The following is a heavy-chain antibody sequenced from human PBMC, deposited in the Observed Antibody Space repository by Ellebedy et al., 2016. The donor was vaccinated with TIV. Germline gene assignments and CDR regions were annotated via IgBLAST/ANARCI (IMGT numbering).Heavy chain of an antibody. CDR2: INAGNGNT. CDR1: GYTFATYA. V-gene: IGHV1-3*01. D-gene: IGHD3-16*01. CDR3: ARDKPGGYNWFDP. Sequence: AASVKVSCKASGYTFATYAMHWVRQAPGQRLEWMGWINAGNGNTKYSQQFQGRVTFTSDTSASTAYMELSSLRSEDTAVYYCARDKPGGYNWFDPWGQGTLVTVSS. J-gene: IGHJ5*02.